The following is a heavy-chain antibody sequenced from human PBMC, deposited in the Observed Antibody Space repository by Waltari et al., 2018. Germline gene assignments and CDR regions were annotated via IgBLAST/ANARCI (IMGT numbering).Heavy chain of an antibody. J-gene: IGHJ4*02. CDR1: GSTVSSNY. V-gene: IGHV3-53*01. D-gene: IGHD6-19*01. Sequence: EVQLVESGGGLIQPGGSLRLYCEACGSTVSSNYVSGVRQAPGQGGEWVSVIYSDGRTVYAASVKGRFTISRDNLKNTVDLQMSSLRADDTAVYYCARNKGWYGDGYFDYWGQGTLVSVSS. CDR3: ARNKGWYGDGYFDY. CDR2: IYSDGRT.